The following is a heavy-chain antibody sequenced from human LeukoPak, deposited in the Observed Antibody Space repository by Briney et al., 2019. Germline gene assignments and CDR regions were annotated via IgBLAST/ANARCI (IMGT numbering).Heavy chain of an antibody. CDR2: VKTDGRTT. Sequence: GSLRLSCAAAGFTFSRYGMHWVRQAPGKGLVWVSHVKTDGRTTHYADSVKGRFTTSRDNAKNTLYLQMNSLRAEDTAVYYCARDYALGSSSSGGPMANWGQGTLVTVSS. CDR3: ARDYALGSSSSGGPMAN. J-gene: IGHJ4*02. CDR1: GFTFSRYG. D-gene: IGHD1-26*01. V-gene: IGHV3-74*01.